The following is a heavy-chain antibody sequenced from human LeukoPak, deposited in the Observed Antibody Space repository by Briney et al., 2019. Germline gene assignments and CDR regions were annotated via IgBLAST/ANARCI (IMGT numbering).Heavy chain of an antibody. D-gene: IGHD6-19*01. J-gene: IGHJ4*02. V-gene: IGHV3-49*02. CDR2: T. CDR3: TTYSNRWFRHFDY. Sequence: TEYAASVKGRFTLSRDESKSIAYLQMNSLKTEDTAVYYCTTYSNRWFRHFDYWGQGTLVTVSS.